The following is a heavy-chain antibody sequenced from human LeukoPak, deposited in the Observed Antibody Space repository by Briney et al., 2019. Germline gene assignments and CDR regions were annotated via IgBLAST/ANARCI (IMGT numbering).Heavy chain of an antibody. J-gene: IGHJ6*03. Sequence: GGSLRLSCAASGFTFSSYAMHWVRQAPGKGLEWVAVISYDGSNKYYADSVKDRFTISRDTSKNTLYLQMNSLRAEHTAVYYCARGRGYSYGKGYYYYYMDVWGKGTTVTVPS. CDR2: ISYDGSNK. D-gene: IGHD5-18*01. CDR1: GFTFSSYA. V-gene: IGHV3-30*04. CDR3: ARGRGYSYGKGYYYYYMDV.